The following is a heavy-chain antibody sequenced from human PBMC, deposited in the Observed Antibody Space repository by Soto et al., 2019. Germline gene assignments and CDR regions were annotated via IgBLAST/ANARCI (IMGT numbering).Heavy chain of an antibody. Sequence: LRLSCAASGFTFRSYGMHWVRQAPGKGLEWVAVIWDDGSDKRYADSVKGRFTVSRDNSKNTLFLQMSSLRAEDTAVYYCARDPQINSDTSGYVGSWGPGTLVTVSS. J-gene: IGHJ5*02. CDR2: IWDDGSDK. D-gene: IGHD3-22*01. V-gene: IGHV3-33*01. CDR3: ARDPQINSDTSGYVGS. CDR1: GFTFRSYG.